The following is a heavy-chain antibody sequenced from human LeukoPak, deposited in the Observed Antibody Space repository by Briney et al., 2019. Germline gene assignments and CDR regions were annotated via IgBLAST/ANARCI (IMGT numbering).Heavy chain of an antibody. V-gene: IGHV1-69*05. CDR3: AREVGASYLDH. CDR1: GGTFTSYSYA. CDR2: IIPLVGSA. D-gene: IGHD1-26*01. J-gene: IGHJ4*02. Sequence: SVKVSCKAPGGTFTSYSYAISWVRQAPGQGLEWMGGIIPLVGSAAYAQKFQGRVTISTDEATNAVHMEVSSLTSDDTAVYYCAREVGASYLDHWGQGTLVTVSS.